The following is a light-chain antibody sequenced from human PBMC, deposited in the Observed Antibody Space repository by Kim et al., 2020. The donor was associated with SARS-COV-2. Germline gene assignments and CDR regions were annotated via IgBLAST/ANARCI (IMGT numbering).Light chain of an antibody. V-gene: IGLV3-21*04. CDR2: YDC. Sequence: SYELTQPPSVSVAPGKTARFTCGGDNIGSKGVHWYQQKPGQAPVLVIYYDCDRPSGIPERFSGSNSGNTATLTISRVEAGDEADYYCQVWDSSSDHRVFGGGTQLTVL. J-gene: IGLJ2*01. CDR1: NIGSKG. CDR3: QVWDSSSDHRV.